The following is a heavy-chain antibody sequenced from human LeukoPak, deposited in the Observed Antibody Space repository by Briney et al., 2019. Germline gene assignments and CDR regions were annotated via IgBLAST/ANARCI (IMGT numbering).Heavy chain of an antibody. CDR3: ARDRDGYNYWYFDL. J-gene: IGHJ2*01. CDR2: IYHGGST. D-gene: IGHD5-24*01. V-gene: IGHV4-4*02. CDR1: GGSISSSNW. Sequence: SETLCLTCAVSGGSISSSNWWSWVRQPPGKGLEWIGEIYHGGSTNYNPSLKSRVTISVDKSKSQFSLKLSSVTAADTAVYYCARDRDGYNYWYFDLWGRGTLSLSPQ.